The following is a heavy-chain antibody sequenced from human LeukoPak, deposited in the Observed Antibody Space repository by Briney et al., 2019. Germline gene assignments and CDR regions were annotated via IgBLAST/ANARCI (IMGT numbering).Heavy chain of an antibody. D-gene: IGHD2-8*01. J-gene: IGHJ4*02. CDR2: ISVYSGNT. Sequence: ASVKVSCKASGYTFSSYGISWVRQAPGQGLEWMGWISVYSGNTNYAQRLRGRVTTTTDTSTNTAYMELRSLRSDDTAVYYCARDANGVLGDYWGQGALVTVSS. V-gene: IGHV1-18*01. CDR3: ARDANGVLGDY. CDR1: GYTFSSYG.